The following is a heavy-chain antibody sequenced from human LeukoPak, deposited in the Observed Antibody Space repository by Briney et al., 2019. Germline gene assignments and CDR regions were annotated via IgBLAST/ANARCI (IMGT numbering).Heavy chain of an antibody. CDR2: IYPGDSDT. D-gene: IGHD3-10*01. J-gene: IGHJ4*02. Sequence: GESLKISCKGSGYSFYAYWIGWVRQMPGKGLERMGIIYPGDSDTKYSPSFQGQVTISADKSLSTAYLQWSSLKASDTAMYYCARARSGSLRFDYWGQGTLVTVSS. CDR3: ARARSGSLRFDY. V-gene: IGHV5-51*01. CDR1: GYSFYAYW.